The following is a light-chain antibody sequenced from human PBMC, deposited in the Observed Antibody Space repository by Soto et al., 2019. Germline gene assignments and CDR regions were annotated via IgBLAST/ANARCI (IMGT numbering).Light chain of an antibody. CDR1: SGSIASNY. CDR3: KSYDSSVV. CDR2: EDK. J-gene: IGLJ2*01. V-gene: IGLV6-57*04. Sequence: NFMLTQPHFVSEFPGETVTIFCTRSSGSIASNYVQLYQQRPGSAPTTVIYEDKQRPSGVPDRVSGSIDSSSNSAYLTISGLKTEDGADSLVKSYDSSVVFGGGTKLTVL.